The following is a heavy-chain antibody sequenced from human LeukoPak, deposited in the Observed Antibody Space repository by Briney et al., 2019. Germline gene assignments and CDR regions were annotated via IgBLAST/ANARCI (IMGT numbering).Heavy chain of an antibody. CDR3: TTGIRIGNSYGSRSDY. Sequence: GASLRLSCAASGFTFSSHAMSWVRQAPGKGLEWVSAISGSGGSTYYADSVKGRSTISRDNSKNTLYLQMNSLRAEDTAVYYCTTGIRIGNSYGSRSDYWGQGTLVTVSS. V-gene: IGHV3-23*01. J-gene: IGHJ4*02. D-gene: IGHD5-18*01. CDR1: GFTFSSHA. CDR2: ISGSGGST.